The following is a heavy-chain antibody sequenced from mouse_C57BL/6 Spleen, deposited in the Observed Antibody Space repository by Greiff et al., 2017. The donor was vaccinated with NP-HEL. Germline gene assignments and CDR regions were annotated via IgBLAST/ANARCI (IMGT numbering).Heavy chain of an antibody. CDR2: ISGGGGNT. CDR1: GFTFSSYT. CDR3: ARQGDEDYPFWDY. V-gene: IGHV5-9*01. Sequence: EVQLVESGGGLVKPGGSLKLSCAASGFTFSSYTMSWVRQTPEKRLEWVATISGGGGNTYYPDSVKGRFTISRDNAKNTLYLQMSSLRTEDTALYYCARQGDEDYPFWDYWGQGTSVTVSS. D-gene: IGHD2-4*01. J-gene: IGHJ4*01.